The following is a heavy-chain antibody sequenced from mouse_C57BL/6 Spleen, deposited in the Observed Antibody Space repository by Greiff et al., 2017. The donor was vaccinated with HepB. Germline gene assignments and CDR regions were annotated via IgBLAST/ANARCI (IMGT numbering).Heavy chain of an antibody. CDR1: GYTFTDYY. J-gene: IGHJ3*01. CDR2: IGPGSVST. CDR3: ARAVRLYSNYEFAY. Sequence: QVQLQQSGAELVKPGASVKISCKASGYTFTDYYINWVKQRPGQGLEWIGKIGPGSVSTYYNEKFKGKATLTADKSSSTAYMQLSSLTSEDSAVYFCARAVRLYSNYEFAYWGQGTLVTVSA. D-gene: IGHD2-5*01. V-gene: IGHV1-77*01.